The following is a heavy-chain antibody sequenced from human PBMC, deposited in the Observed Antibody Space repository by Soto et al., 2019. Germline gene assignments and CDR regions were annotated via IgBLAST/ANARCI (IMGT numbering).Heavy chain of an antibody. CDR1: GGSVSSGDYY. CDR2: VYYSGST. CDR3: ARERTGDPTFFDY. V-gene: IGHV4-61*08. J-gene: IGHJ4*02. Sequence: SETLSLTCTVSGGSVSSGDYYWSWIRQPPGKGLQWIGYVYYSGSTDYNPSLKSRVTISVDTSKNQFSLKLTSVTVADTAVHYCARERTGDPTFFDYWGQGTLVTVSS. D-gene: IGHD1-1*01.